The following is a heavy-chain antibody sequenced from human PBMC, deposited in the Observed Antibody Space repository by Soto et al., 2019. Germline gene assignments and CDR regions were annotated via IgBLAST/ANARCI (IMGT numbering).Heavy chain of an antibody. J-gene: IGHJ5*02. CDR3: AHSGIAVAGRVTALDP. Sequence: QITLKESGPTLVKPTQTLTLTCTFSGFSLSTSEVGVGWIRQPPGKALEWLAVIYWDDDKRYSPSLRSRLTITKETSKTQVGLTMTNMDPVDTATYYCAHSGIAVAGRVTALDPWGQGSLVTVSS. V-gene: IGHV2-5*02. CDR2: IYWDDDK. D-gene: IGHD6-19*01. CDR1: GFSLSTSEVG.